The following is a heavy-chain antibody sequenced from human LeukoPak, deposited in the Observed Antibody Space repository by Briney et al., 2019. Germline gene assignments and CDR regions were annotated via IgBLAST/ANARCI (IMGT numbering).Heavy chain of an antibody. CDR2: INPNSGGT. Sequence: ASVKVSCEASGYTFTGYYMHWVRQAPGQGLEWMGGINPNSGGTNYAQKFQGRVTMTRDTSISTAYMELSRLRSDDTAVYYCAREPYMITFGGVTPSRDYWGQGTLVTASS. V-gene: IGHV1-2*02. CDR1: GYTFTGYY. J-gene: IGHJ4*02. CDR3: AREPYMITFGGVTPSRDY. D-gene: IGHD3-16*01.